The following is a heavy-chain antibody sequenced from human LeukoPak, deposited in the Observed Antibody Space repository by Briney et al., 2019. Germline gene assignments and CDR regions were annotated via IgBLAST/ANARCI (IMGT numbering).Heavy chain of an antibody. CDR2: ISSSSSYI. Sequence: GGSLRLSCAASGFTFSSYSMNWVRQAPGKGLEWVSSISSSSSYIYYADSVKGRFTISRDNAKNSLYLQMNSLRAEDTAVYYCARDPDSGSYTWIDYWGQGTLVTVSS. CDR1: GFTFSSYS. CDR3: ARDPDSGSYTWIDY. D-gene: IGHD1-26*01. V-gene: IGHV3-21*01. J-gene: IGHJ4*02.